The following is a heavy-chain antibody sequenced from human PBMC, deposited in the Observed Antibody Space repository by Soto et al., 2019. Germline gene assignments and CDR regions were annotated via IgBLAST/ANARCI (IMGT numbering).Heavy chain of an antibody. J-gene: IGHJ5*02. CDR2: ITSSSYI. CDR1: GFTFSTYN. V-gene: IGHV3-21*02. D-gene: IGHD6-13*01. CDR3: SRDSGSTWDYNWFDP. Sequence: EVQLVESGGGLVKPGGSLRLSCAASGFTFSTYNMNWVRQAPGNGLEWVSSITSSSYIYYADSVEGRFTISRDNAKNSVYLQLNSLRAEDTAVYYCSRDSGSTWDYNWFDPWGQGTLVTVSS.